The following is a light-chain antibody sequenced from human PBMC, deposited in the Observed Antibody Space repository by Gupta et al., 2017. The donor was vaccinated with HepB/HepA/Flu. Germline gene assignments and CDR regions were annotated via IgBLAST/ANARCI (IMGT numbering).Light chain of an antibody. CDR1: QGIGNH. CDR3: QKYDSAPLT. Sequence: DSQLTQSPSSLSASVGDRVTMSCRASQGIGNHLAWYQQRPGEVPRLLIYTASILQSGVPSRFSGSGSGTDFTLTISSLQPEDVGTYYCQKYDSAPLTFGGGTKVE. V-gene: IGKV1-27*01. J-gene: IGKJ4*01. CDR2: TAS.